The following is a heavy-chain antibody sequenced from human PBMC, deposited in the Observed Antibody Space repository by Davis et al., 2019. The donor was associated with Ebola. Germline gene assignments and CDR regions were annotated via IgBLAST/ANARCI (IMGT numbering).Heavy chain of an antibody. V-gene: IGHV3-23*01. CDR1: GFTFSSYA. CDR2: ISGSGGST. J-gene: IGHJ4*02. CDR3: AKVSGYYFDY. Sequence: GALKISCAASGFTFSSYAMSWVRQAPGKGLEWVSAISGSGGSTYYADSVKGRFTISRDNSKNTLYLQMNSLRAEDTAAYYCAKVSGYYFDYWGQGTLVTGSS.